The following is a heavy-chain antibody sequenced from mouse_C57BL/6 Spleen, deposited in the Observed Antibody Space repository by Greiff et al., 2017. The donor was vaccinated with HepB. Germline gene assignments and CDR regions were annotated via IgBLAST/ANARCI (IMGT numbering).Heavy chain of an antibody. CDR2: IDPEDGDT. CDR1: GFNIKDYY. J-gene: IGHJ1*03. V-gene: IGHV14-2*01. Sequence: VQLQQSGAEPVKPGASVKLSCTASGFNIKDYYMHWVKQRTEQGLEWIGRIDPEDGDTKYAPKFQGKATITADTSSNTAYLQLSSLTSEDTAVYYCAREGTMITTGPCAVWGTGTTVTVSS. D-gene: IGHD2-4*01. CDR3: AREGTMITTGPCAV.